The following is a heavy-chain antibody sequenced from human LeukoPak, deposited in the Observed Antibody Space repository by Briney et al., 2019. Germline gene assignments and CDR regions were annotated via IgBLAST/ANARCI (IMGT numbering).Heavy chain of an antibody. CDR2: IGTSGDT. J-gene: IGHJ4*02. V-gene: IGHV3-13*04. Sequence: AGGSLRLSCAASGFTFSSYDMHWVRQAPGKGLEWVSVIGTSGDTYYAGSVKGRFTISRENAKNSLYLQMNSLTAGDTAVYFCSRVGSSGWPNYFDSWGQGTLVTVSS. D-gene: IGHD6-19*01. CDR1: GFTFSSYD. CDR3: SRVGSSGWPNYFDS.